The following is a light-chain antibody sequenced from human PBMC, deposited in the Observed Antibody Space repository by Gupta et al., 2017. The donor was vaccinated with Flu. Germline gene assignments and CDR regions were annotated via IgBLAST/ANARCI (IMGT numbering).Light chain of an antibody. CDR3: SSYTASSTLV. J-gene: IGLJ2*01. V-gene: IGLV2-14*01. CDR2: EVS. Sequence: QSALTQPASESGSPGQSITISCTGTSSDVGGYNYVSWYQQHPGKAPKLMIFEVSNRPSGVSNRFSGSKSDNTASLTISGLQGEDEADYFCSSYTASSTLVFGGGTKLTVL. CDR1: SSDVGGYNY.